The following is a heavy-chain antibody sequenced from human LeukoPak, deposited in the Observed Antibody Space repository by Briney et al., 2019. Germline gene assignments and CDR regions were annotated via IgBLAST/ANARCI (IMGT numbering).Heavy chain of an antibody. V-gene: IGHV3-48*03. D-gene: IGHD1-26*01. J-gene: IGHJ3*02. CDR2: ISSGGSTV. CDR1: GFTFNSYA. CDR3: ARVIIVGATGI. Sequence: GGSLRLSCAASGFTFNSYAMSWVRQAPGKGLEWISYISSGGSTVHYADSVKGRFTISRDNAKNSLYLQMNSLRAEDTAVYYCARVIIVGATGIWGQGTMVTVSS.